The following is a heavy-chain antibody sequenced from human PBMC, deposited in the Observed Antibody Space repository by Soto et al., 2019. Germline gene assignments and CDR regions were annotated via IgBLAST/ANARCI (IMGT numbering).Heavy chain of an antibody. V-gene: IGHV4-34*01. CDR1: GGSFSGYY. CDR3: ASPSEGIAALEFDP. CDR2: INHSGST. Sequence: QVQLQQWGAGLLKPSETLSLTCAVYGGSFSGYYWSWIRQPPGKGLEWIGEINHSGSTNYNPSLKRRVTISVDPSKNQFSLKLSSVTAADTAVYYCASPSEGIAALEFDPWGQGTLVTVSS. D-gene: IGHD6-13*01. J-gene: IGHJ5*02.